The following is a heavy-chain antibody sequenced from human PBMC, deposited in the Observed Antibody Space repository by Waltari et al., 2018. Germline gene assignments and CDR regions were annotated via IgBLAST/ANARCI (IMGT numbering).Heavy chain of an antibody. CDR3: ARDHIDILTGYYSAFDI. Sequence: QLQLQESGPGLVKPSETLSLTCTVSGGSISSSSYYWGWIRQPPGKGLEWIGSIYYSGSTYYNPSLKSRVTISVDTSKNQFSLKLSSVTAADTAVYYCARDHIDILTGYYSAFDIWGQGTMVTVSS. J-gene: IGHJ3*02. CDR1: GGSISSSSYY. V-gene: IGHV4-39*07. CDR2: IYYSGST. D-gene: IGHD3-9*01.